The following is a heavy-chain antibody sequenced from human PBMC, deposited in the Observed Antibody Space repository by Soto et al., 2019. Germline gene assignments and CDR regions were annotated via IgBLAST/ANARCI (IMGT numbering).Heavy chain of an antibody. CDR1: GFKFSSYW. D-gene: IGHD2-2*01. J-gene: IGHJ4*02. CDR3: ARGGTYCSTTSCYFDY. CDR2: IDNDGSST. V-gene: IGHV3-74*01. Sequence: EVQLVESGGDLIQPGGSLRLSCATSGFKFSSYWMHWVRQTPGKGLAWVSRIDNDGSSTVYADSVKGRFTISRDNAKNTLYLQMNSLRAEDTAVYYCARGGTYCSTTSCYFDYWGQGTLVTVSS.